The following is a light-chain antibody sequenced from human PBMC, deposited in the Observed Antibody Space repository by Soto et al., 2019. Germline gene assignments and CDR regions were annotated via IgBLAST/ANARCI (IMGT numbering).Light chain of an antibody. Sequence: DIQMTQSPSTLSASVGDRVTITCRASQSISSWLAWYQQKTGKAPKLLIYKASSLESGVPSRFSGSGSGTEFTLTISSLQPDDFATYYCQQYNSYSGFTFGPGTKVDIK. CDR2: KAS. CDR3: QQYNSYSGFT. CDR1: QSISSW. J-gene: IGKJ3*01. V-gene: IGKV1-5*03.